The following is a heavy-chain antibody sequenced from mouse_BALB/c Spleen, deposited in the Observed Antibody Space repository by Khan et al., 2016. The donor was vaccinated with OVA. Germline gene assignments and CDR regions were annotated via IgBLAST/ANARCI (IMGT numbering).Heavy chain of an antibody. D-gene: IGHD4-1*01. CDR3: TSHLTGSFAY. CDR1: GFTFSNYG. Sequence: EVELVESGGDLVKPGGSLKLSCAASGFTFSNYGMSWVRQTPDKRLEWVATISSDGTYTYYPDSVKGRFTISRNNAKNTLYLQMSSLKSADTAMXYCTSHLTGSFAYWGQGTLVTVSA. CDR2: ISSDGTYT. V-gene: IGHV5-6*01. J-gene: IGHJ3*01.